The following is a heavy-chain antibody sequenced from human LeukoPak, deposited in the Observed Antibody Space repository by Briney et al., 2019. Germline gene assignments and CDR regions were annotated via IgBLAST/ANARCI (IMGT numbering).Heavy chain of an antibody. CDR3: ARGLATDDDYGDYGTGRGDAFDI. CDR1: GGSFSGYY. CDR2: INHSGST. V-gene: IGHV4-34*01. D-gene: IGHD4-17*01. J-gene: IGHJ3*02. Sequence: MPSETLSLTCAVYGGSFSGYYWSWIRQPPGKGLEWIGEINHSGSTNYNPSLKSRVTISVDTSKNQFSLKLSSVTAADTAVYYCARGLATDDDYGDYGTGRGDAFDIWGQGTMVTVSS.